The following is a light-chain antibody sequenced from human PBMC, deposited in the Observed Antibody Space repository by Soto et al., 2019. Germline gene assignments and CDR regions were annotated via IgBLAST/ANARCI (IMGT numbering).Light chain of an antibody. J-gene: IGKJ1*01. CDR3: QQYSSYSRS. Sequence: DSVMTQSPLSLSVTPGEPASISCRSSQSLLHSNGYNYVDWYLQRPGQSPQLLIYLGSHRASGVPDRFSGSGSGTDFTLTISSLQPGDCATYYCQQYSSYSRSFGQGTKVEI. V-gene: IGKV2-28*01. CDR2: LGS. CDR1: QSLLHSNGYNY.